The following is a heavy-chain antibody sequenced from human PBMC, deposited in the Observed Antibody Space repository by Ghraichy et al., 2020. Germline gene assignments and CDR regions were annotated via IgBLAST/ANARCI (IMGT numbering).Heavy chain of an antibody. V-gene: IGHV3-7*01. CDR2: IKQDGSEK. J-gene: IGHJ6*02. CDR1: GFTFSSYW. D-gene: IGHD2-8*02. Sequence: GGSLRLSCAASGFTFSSYWMSWVRQAPGKGLEWVANIKQDGSEKYYVDSVKGRFTISRDNAKNSLYLQMNSLRAEDTAVYYCARDVVYAISNYYYYYGMDVWGQGTTVTVSS. CDR3: ARDVVYAISNYYYYYGMDV.